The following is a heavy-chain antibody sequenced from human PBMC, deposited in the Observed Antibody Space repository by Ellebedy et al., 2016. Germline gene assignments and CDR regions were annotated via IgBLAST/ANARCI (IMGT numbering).Heavy chain of an antibody. Sequence: ASVKVSCKASGYNFTSYDINWVRQATGQGLEWMGWMNPNSGNTGYAQKFQGRVTMTRNTSISTAYMELSSLRSEDTAVYYCARGLGGHYDFWSGFPYYYYGMDVWGQGTTVTVSS. V-gene: IGHV1-8*01. D-gene: IGHD3-3*01. CDR2: MNPNSGNT. J-gene: IGHJ6*02. CDR1: GYNFTSYD. CDR3: ARGLGGHYDFWSGFPYYYYGMDV.